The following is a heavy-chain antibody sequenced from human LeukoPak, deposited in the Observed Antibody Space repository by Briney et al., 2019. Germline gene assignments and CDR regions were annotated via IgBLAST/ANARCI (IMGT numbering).Heavy chain of an antibody. CDR2: IYHSGST. J-gene: IGHJ4*02. CDR3: ARDRSVVGATWDY. V-gene: IGHV4-38-2*02. D-gene: IGHD1-26*01. Sequence: PSETLSLTCTVSGYSISSGYYWGWIRQPPGKGLEWIGSIYHSGSTYYNPSLKSRVTISVDTSKNQFSLKLSSVTATDTAVYYCARDRSVVGATWDYWGQGTLVTVSS. CDR1: GYSISSGYY.